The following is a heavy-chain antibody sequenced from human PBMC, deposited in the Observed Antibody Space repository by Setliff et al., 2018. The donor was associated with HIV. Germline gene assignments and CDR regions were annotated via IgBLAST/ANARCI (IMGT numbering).Heavy chain of an antibody. J-gene: IGHJ3*01. CDR2: IYFTGSS. V-gene: IGHV4-59*01. D-gene: IGHD4-17*01. CDR1: GGSISTYY. Sequence: SETLSLTCTVSGGSISTYYWSWIRQPPGKGLEWIGSIYFTGSSDNNPSLKSRVTLSVDTSKHQFSLKLTSVTAADTAVYYCARVQMAYAAFDVWGQGTMVTVSS. CDR3: ARVQMAYAAFDV.